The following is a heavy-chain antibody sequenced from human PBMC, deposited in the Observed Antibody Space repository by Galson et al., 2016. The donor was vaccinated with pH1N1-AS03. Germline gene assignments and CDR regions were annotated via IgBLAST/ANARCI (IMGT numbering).Heavy chain of an antibody. CDR3: ARDGGSGGLYYFEY. Sequence: SLRLSCAASGFTFSRYSMNWVRQAPGKGLEWVSYISSDSTTMYYAESVRGPFTISRDNARDSLHLQMNSLRDEDTAIYYCARDGGSGGLYYFEYWGQGALVTVSS. CDR1: GFTFSRYS. V-gene: IGHV3-48*02. D-gene: IGHD2-15*01. J-gene: IGHJ4*02. CDR2: ISSDSTTM.